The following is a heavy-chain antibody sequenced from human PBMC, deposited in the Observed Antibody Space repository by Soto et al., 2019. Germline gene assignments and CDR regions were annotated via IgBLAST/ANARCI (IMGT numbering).Heavy chain of an antibody. CDR3: ARGSGDYGEAYFWYFDL. Sequence: QVQLVQSGAEVKKPGASVKVSCKASGYTFTSYDINWVRQATGQGLEWMGWMNPNSGNTGYAQKCQGRVTTTRNTSISTAYMEMGSLTSEDTAVYYCARGSGDYGEAYFWYFDLWGRGTLVTVSS. V-gene: IGHV1-8*01. CDR2: MNPNSGNT. D-gene: IGHD4-17*01. J-gene: IGHJ2*01. CDR1: GYTFTSYD.